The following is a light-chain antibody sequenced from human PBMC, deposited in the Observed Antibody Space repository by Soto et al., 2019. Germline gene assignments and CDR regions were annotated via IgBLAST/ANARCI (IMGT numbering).Light chain of an antibody. Sequence: DIQMTQSPSTLSASVGDRVTITCRASQSISTWLAWYQRKPGKAPKLLIYKASSLESGVPSRFSGSGSGTEFTLTISSLQPDDFATYYCQQYNSYLTFCGGTKVEIK. V-gene: IGKV1-5*03. CDR1: QSISTW. J-gene: IGKJ4*01. CDR2: KAS. CDR3: QQYNSYLT.